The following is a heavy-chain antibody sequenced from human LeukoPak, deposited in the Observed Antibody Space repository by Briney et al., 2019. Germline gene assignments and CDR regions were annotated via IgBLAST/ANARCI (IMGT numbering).Heavy chain of an antibody. V-gene: IGHV3-23*01. CDR1: GFTFSNHA. J-gene: IGHJ4*02. D-gene: IGHD3-22*01. CDR3: AKDVVTYYYDSSGYYPGDY. Sequence: GGSLRLSCAASGFTFSNHAMSWVRQAPGKGLEWVSAISGSGGSTYYADSVKGRFTISRDNSKNTLYLQMNSLRAEDTAVYYCAKDVVTYYYDSSGYYPGDYWGQGTLVTVSS. CDR2: ISGSGGST.